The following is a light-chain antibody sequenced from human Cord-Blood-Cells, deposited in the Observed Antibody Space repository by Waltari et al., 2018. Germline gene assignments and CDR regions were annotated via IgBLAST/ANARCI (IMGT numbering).Light chain of an antibody. J-gene: IGLJ1*01. V-gene: IGLV2-14*01. Sequence: QSALTQPASVSGSPGQSITISCTGTSSDVGGYKYFSWYQQPPGKAPKLMIYDVSNRPSGVSNRFSGSKSGNTASLTISGLQAEDEADYYCSSYTSSSTLFGTGTKVTVL. CDR1: SSDVGGYKY. CDR3: SSYTSSSTL. CDR2: DVS.